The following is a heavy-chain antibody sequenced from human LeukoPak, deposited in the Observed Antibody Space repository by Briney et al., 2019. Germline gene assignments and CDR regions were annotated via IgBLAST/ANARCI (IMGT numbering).Heavy chain of an antibody. CDR1: GLTVSNTY. CDR3: ASGGDYGDYSN. J-gene: IGHJ4*02. CDR2: MYSGGRT. V-gene: IGHV3-53*01. Sequence: GGSLRLSCAASGLTVSNTYMSWVRQAPGKGLEWASVMYSGGRTFYADSVKGRFTISRDNSKNTLYLQMNSLRAEDTAVYFCASGGDYGDYSNWGQGTLVTVSS. D-gene: IGHD4-17*01.